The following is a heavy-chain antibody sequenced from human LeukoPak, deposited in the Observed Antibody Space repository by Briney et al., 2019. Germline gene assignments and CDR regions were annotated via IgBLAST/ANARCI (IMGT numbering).Heavy chain of an antibody. V-gene: IGHV3-23*01. D-gene: IGHD4-17*01. J-gene: IGHJ6*02. CDR3: ATTVTTRAYYYGMDV. CDR2: ISGSGGST. CDR1: GFTFSSYA. Sequence: GGSLRLSCAASGFTFSSYAMSWVRQAPGKGLEWVSAISGSGGSTYYADSVKGRFTISRNNSKNTLYLQMNSLRAEDTAVYYCATTVTTRAYYYGMDVWGQGTTVTVSS.